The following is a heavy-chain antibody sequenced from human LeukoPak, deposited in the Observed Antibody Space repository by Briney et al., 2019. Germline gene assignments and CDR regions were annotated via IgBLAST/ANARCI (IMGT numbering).Heavy chain of an antibody. D-gene: IGHD1-1*01. CDR1: GGSISSFF. CDR2: MHYSGDS. CDR3: ARDLELERNRWNYFES. V-gene: IGHV4-59*01. Sequence: SETLSLTCTVSGGSISSFFWSWVRQPPGKGLEWIGSMHYSGDSKYNPSLKSRVSLSIDTSKQQFSLRLSSVTAADTAVYYCARDLELERNRWNYFESWGQGTLVTVSS. J-gene: IGHJ4*02.